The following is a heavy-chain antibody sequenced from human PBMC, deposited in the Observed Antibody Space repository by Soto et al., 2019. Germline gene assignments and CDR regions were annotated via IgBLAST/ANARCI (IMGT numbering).Heavy chain of an antibody. Sequence: QVQLVESGGGVVQPGRSLRLSCAASGFTFSSYGMHWVRQAPGKGLEWVAVISYDGSNKYYADSVKGRFTISRDNSKNTLYLQMNSLRAEDTAVYYCAKAQTLLWFGGNFDYWGQGTLVTVSS. D-gene: IGHD3-10*01. CDR2: ISYDGSNK. V-gene: IGHV3-30*18. CDR3: AKAQTLLWFGGNFDY. J-gene: IGHJ4*02. CDR1: GFTFSSYG.